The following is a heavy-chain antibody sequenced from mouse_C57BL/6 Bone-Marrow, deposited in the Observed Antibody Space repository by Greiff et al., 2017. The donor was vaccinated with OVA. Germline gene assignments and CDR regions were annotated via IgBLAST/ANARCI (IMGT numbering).Heavy chain of an antibody. CDR1: GYTFTDYY. CDR2: SGPGSGST. Sequence: QVQLQQSGAELVKPGASVKISCKASGYTFTDYYINWVKQRPGQGLEWIGKSGPGSGSTYYNEKFKGKATLTADKSSSTAYMQLSSLTSEDSAVYFCAKYYCGEGAMDYWGQGTSVTVSS. CDR3: AKYYCGEGAMDY. J-gene: IGHJ4*01. D-gene: IGHD1-1*01. V-gene: IGHV1-77*01.